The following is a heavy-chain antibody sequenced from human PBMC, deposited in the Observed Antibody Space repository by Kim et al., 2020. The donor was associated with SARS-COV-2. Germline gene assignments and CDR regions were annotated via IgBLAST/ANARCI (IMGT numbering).Heavy chain of an antibody. CDR1: GGSISSSYYY. D-gene: IGHD3-9*01. Sequence: SETLSLTCTVSGGSISSSYYYWGWIRQPPGKGLDWIGTFYYSGTSYYNPSLKSRGTISVDTSDNQFSLILPSVTAADTAVYYCPRSNYEILTGNNWFDP. J-gene: IGHJ5*02. CDR2: FYYSGTS. V-gene: IGHV4-39*01. CDR3: PRSNYEILTGNNWFDP.